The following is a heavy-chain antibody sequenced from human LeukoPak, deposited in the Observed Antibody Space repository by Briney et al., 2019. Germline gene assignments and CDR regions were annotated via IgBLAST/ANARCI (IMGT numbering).Heavy chain of an antibody. Sequence: ASVKVSCKASGYTFTSYYMHWVRQAPGQGLEWMGIINPSGGSTSYAQKFQGRVTMTRDTSTSTAYMELRSLRSDDTAVYYCARGGGEATYYYDSSGPYYFDYWGQGTLVTVSS. CDR2: INPSGGST. V-gene: IGHV1-46*01. D-gene: IGHD3-22*01. CDR3: ARGGGEATYYYDSSGPYYFDY. CDR1: GYTFTSYY. J-gene: IGHJ4*02.